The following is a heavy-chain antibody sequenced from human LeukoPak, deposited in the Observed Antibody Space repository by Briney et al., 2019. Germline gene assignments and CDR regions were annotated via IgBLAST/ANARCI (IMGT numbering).Heavy chain of an antibody. CDR2: IYHSGST. Sequence: PSETLSLTCTVSGYSISSGYYWGWIRQPPGKGLEWIGSIYHSGSTYYNPSLKSRVTISVDTSKNQFSLKLSSVTAADTAVYYCARLWGDLPRPVDYWGQGTLVTVSS. CDR1: GYSISSGYY. J-gene: IGHJ4*02. V-gene: IGHV4-38-2*02. D-gene: IGHD3-16*01. CDR3: ARLWGDLPRPVDY.